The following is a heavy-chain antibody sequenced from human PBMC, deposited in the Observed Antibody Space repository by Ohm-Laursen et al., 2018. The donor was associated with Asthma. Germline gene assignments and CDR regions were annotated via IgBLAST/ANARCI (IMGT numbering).Heavy chain of an antibody. CDR1: GGSFSGYY. J-gene: IGHJ4*02. CDR3: ARDRVARGGLFDY. Sequence: SDTLSLTCAVYGGSFSGYYWSWIRQPPGKGLEWIGEINHSGSTNYNPSLKSRVTISVDTSKNQFSLKLSSVTAADTAVYYCARDRVARGGLFDYWGQGTLVTVSS. CDR2: INHSGST. D-gene: IGHD3-10*01. V-gene: IGHV4-34*01.